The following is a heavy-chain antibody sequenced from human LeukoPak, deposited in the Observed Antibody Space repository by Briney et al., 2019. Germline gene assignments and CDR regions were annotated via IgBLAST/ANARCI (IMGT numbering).Heavy chain of an antibody. Sequence: PSETLSLTCAVYGGSFSGYYWSWIRQPPGKGLEWIGEINHSGSTNYNPSLKSRVTISVDTSKNQFSLKLSSVTAADTAVYYCASLNRYYYDSSGYYWGKGYYYYMDVWGKGTTVTISS. CDR3: ASLNRYYYDSSGYYWGKGYYYYMDV. D-gene: IGHD3-22*01. J-gene: IGHJ6*03. CDR1: GGSFSGYY. CDR2: INHSGST. V-gene: IGHV4-34*01.